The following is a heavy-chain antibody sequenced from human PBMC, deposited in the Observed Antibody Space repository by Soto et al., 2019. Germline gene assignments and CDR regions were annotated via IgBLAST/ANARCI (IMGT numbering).Heavy chain of an antibody. V-gene: IGHV4-39*02. CDR2: IYYRGNT. Sequence: QLQLQESGPGLVKPSETLSLTCTVSGGSISSSSYYWGWIRQPPGKGLEWIWSIYYRGNTYYNPFLKNRVTISVDTSKSQFSLKLSSVTAADTAVYYCAREGGGYCSGGSCQVDYWGQGTLVTVSS. CDR1: GGSISSSSYY. J-gene: IGHJ4*02. D-gene: IGHD2-15*01. CDR3: AREGGGYCSGGSCQVDY.